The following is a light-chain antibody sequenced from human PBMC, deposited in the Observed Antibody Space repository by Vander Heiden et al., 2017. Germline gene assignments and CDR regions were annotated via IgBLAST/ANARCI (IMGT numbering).Light chain of an antibody. CDR2: LNSDGSH. V-gene: IGLV4-69*01. CDR1: SGHSRYS. Sequence: QLVLTQSPSASACLEASVKLTCTLSSGHSRYSIAWHQQQPEKGPRYLMKLNSDGSHSKGDGIPDRFSCSSSGAERYLTISSLQSEAEADYYCQTWGTGMVFGGGTKLTVL. CDR3: QTWGTGMV. J-gene: IGLJ2*01.